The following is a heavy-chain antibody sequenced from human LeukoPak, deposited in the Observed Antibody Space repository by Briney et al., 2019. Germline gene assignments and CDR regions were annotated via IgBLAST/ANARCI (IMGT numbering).Heavy chain of an antibody. CDR2: IYYSGST. D-gene: IGHD2-15*01. J-gene: IGHJ4*02. CDR3: ARDRSGGFDY. CDR1: GGSINSYY. V-gene: IGHV4-59*01. Sequence: SETLSLTCTVSGGSINSYYWSWIRQPPGKGLEWIGYIYYSGSTNYNPSLKSRVTISVDTSKNQFSLKLSSVTAADTAVYYCARDRSGGFDYWGQGTLVTVSS.